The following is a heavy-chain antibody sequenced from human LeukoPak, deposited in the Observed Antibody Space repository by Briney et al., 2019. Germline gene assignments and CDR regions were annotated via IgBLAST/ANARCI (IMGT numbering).Heavy chain of an antibody. CDR2: TYYSGST. D-gene: IGHD5-12*01. CDR1: GGSISSSSYY. CDR3: ARSSRGGYDPD. J-gene: IGHJ4*02. Sequence: SQTLSLTCTVSGGSISSSSYYWGWIRQPPGKGLEWIGSTYYSGSTYYNPSLKSRVTISVDTSKNQFSLKLSSVTAADTAVYYCARSSRGGYDPDWGQGTLVTVSS. V-gene: IGHV4-39*07.